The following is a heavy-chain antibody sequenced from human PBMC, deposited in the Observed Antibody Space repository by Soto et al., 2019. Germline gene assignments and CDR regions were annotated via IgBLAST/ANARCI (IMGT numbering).Heavy chain of an antibody. CDR3: ARCIVVVTALDY. CDR1: GYTFTSYA. Sequence: QVQLVQSGAEEKKPGASVKVSCKASGYTFTSYAMHWVRQAPGQRLEWMGWINAGNGNTKYSQKFQGRVTITRDTSASTAYMELSSLRYEDTAVYYCARCIVVVTALDYWGQGTLVTVSS. D-gene: IGHD2-21*02. V-gene: IGHV1-3*05. CDR2: INAGNGNT. J-gene: IGHJ4*02.